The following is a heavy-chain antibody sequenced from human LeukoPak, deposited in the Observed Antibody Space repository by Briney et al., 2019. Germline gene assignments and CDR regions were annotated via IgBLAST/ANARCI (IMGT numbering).Heavy chain of an antibody. Sequence: SETLSLTCTVSGGSISSYYWSWIRQPPGKGLEWIGYIYYSGSTNYNPSLKSRVTISVDTSKNQFSLKLSSVTAEDTAVYYCARGFWSGYYYYFDYWGQGTLVTVSS. J-gene: IGHJ4*02. CDR3: ARGFWSGYYYYFDY. V-gene: IGHV4-59*01. D-gene: IGHD3-3*01. CDR2: IYYSGST. CDR1: GGSISSYY.